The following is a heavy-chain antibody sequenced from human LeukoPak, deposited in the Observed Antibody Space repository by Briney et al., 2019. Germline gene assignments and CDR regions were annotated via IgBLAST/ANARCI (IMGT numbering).Heavy chain of an antibody. CDR1: GGSFSGYY. Sequence: SETLSLTCAVYGGSFSGYYWSWIRQPPGKGLEWIGEINHSGSTNNNPSLKSRVTVLVDASKNQFSLKLSSVTAADSAVYYCARSRAGNDFLSAFYSFDIWGQGTIVTVSS. D-gene: IGHD3-3*01. CDR3: ARSRAGNDFLSAFYSFDI. V-gene: IGHV4-34*01. J-gene: IGHJ3*02. CDR2: INHSGST.